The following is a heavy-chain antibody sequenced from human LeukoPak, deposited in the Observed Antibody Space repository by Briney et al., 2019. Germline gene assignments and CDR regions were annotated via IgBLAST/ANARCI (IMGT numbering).Heavy chain of an antibody. J-gene: IGHJ5*02. Sequence: PSETLSLTCTVSGGSISSYYWSWIRQPPGKGLEWIGYIYHSGSTYYNPSLKSRVTISVDRSKNQFSLKLSSVTAADTAVYYCARDRTGLLCSSTSCYAGGWFDPWGQGTLVTVSS. CDR2: IYHSGST. D-gene: IGHD2-2*01. CDR1: GGSISSYY. CDR3: ARDRTGLLCSSTSCYAGGWFDP. V-gene: IGHV4-59*12.